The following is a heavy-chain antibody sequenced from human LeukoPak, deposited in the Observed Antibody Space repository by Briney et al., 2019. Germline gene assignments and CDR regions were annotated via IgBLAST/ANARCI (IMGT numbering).Heavy chain of an antibody. D-gene: IGHD6-13*01. Sequence: ASVKVSCKASGYTFTSYGISWVRQAPGQGLEWMGRISAYNGNTNYAQKLQGRVTMTTDTSTSTAYMELRSLRSDDTAVYYCARDEGGDSSSWYSYWGQGTLVTVSS. CDR2: ISAYNGNT. CDR3: ARDEGGDSSSWYSY. V-gene: IGHV1-18*01. CDR1: GYTFTSYG. J-gene: IGHJ4*02.